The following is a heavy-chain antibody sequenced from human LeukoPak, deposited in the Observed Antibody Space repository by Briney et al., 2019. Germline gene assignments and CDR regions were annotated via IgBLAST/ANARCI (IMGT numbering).Heavy chain of an antibody. D-gene: IGHD4-11*01. CDR3: ASSLNTVIISPYYFDY. CDR2: ISANGITT. Sequence: GESLKISCAASGFTFSDYYMGWIRQAPGQGLEWISYISANGITTYYADSVKGRFTISRDNARNSLSLYMNFLRAEDTAVYYCASSLNTVIISPYYFDYWGQGTLVTVSS. CDR1: GFTFSDYY. J-gene: IGHJ4*02. V-gene: IGHV3-11*04.